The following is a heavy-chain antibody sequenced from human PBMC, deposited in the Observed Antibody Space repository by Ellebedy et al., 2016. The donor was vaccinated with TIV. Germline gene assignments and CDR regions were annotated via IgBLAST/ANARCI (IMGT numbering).Heavy chain of an antibody. CDR1: GGSLSGYY. J-gene: IGHJ4*02. CDR2: INHSGST. D-gene: IGHD6-19*01. Sequence: SETLSLXCAVYGGSLSGYYWSWIRQPPGKGLEWIGEINHSGSTNYNPSLKSRVTISVDTSKNQFSLKLSSVTAADTAVYYCARGIAVAGDTFDYWGQGTLVTVSS. V-gene: IGHV4-34*01. CDR3: ARGIAVAGDTFDY.